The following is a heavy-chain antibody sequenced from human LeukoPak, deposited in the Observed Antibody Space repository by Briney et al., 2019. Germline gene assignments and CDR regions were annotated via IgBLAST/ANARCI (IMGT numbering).Heavy chain of an antibody. CDR2: INHSGRT. Sequence: SEPLSLPCALCSGSFSGYYWSWIRHPPGKGLEWIGEINHSGRTNYNPSLKSRVTISVDKSKNQFYRKLSTVTAADTAVYYCARGGIAGAGTAFDYWGQGTLVTVSS. CDR3: ARGGIAGAGTAFDY. D-gene: IGHD6-19*01. CDR1: SGSFSGYY. V-gene: IGHV4-34*01. J-gene: IGHJ4*02.